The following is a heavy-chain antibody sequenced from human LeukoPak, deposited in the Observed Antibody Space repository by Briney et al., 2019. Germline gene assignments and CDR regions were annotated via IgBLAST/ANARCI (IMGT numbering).Heavy chain of an antibody. CDR2: INPKSGGA. D-gene: IGHD2-2*01. V-gene: IGHV1-2*02. CDR1: GYTFSDYY. Sequence: RASVKVSCKAYGYTFSDYYMHWVRQAPGQGLEWMGWINPKSGGANFAKKFQGRVTMTRDTSIRTVYMELSRVTYDDTAVYYCARGVGTSWFDPWGQGTLATVSS. J-gene: IGHJ5*02. CDR3: ARGVGTSWFDP.